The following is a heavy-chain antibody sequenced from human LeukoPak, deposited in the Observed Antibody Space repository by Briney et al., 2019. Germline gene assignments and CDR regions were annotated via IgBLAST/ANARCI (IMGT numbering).Heavy chain of an antibody. V-gene: IGHV4-4*02. CDR1: GGSISSSNW. J-gene: IGHJ4*02. CDR2: IYHSGST. CDR3: ARSALGYCSSTSCRSFDY. D-gene: IGHD2-2*01. Sequence: SETLSLTCAVSGGSISSSNWWSWVRRPPGKGLEWIGEIYHSGSTNYNPSLKSRVTISVDKSKNQFSLKLSSVTAADTAVYYCARSALGYCSSTSCRSFDYWGQGTLVTVSS.